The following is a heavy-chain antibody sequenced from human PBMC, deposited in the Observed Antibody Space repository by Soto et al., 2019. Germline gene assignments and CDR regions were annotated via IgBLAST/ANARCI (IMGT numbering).Heavy chain of an antibody. CDR3: ARENLGGGSGYGMDV. J-gene: IGHJ6*02. Sequence: PGGSLRLSCAASGFTFSDYYMSWIRQAPGKGLEWVSYISSSSSYTNYADSVKGRFTISRDNAKNSLYLQMNSLRAEDTAVYYCARENLGGGSGYGMDVWGQGTTVTVSS. V-gene: IGHV3-11*06. D-gene: IGHD3-16*01. CDR2: ISSSSSYT. CDR1: GFTFSDYY.